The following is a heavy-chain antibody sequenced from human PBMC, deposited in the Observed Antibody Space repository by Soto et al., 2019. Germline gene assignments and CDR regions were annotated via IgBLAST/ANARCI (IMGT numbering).Heavy chain of an antibody. J-gene: IGHJ4*02. V-gene: IGHV3-30*18. D-gene: IGHD3-16*01. Sequence: QVQLVESGGDVVQPGRSLRLSCAASGFTFSSYGMHWVRQAPGKGLEWLAVISYDGSNKYYVDSVKGRFTISRDNSKNTLYLQMNSLRAEDTAVYYCAKDDQITASIDYWGQGTLVTVSS. CDR3: AKDDQITASIDY. CDR1: GFTFSSYG. CDR2: ISYDGSNK.